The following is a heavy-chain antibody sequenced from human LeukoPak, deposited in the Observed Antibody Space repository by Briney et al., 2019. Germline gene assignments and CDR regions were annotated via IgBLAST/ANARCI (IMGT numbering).Heavy chain of an antibody. CDR3: AAETYTDSCCWFDP. CDR2: IVVGSGAT. Sequence: SVKVSCKTSGFTFRSSAIQWVRQARGQRLEWIGWIVVGSGATSYAHYLQERLTITRDMSTGTAYLELSGLRSEDTGIYYCAAETYTDSCCWFDPWGQGTLVTASS. CDR1: GFTFRSSA. D-gene: IGHD3-16*01. V-gene: IGHV1-58*02. J-gene: IGHJ5*02.